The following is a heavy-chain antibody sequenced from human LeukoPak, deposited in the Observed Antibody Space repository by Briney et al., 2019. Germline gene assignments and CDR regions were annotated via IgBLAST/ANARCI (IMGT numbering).Heavy chain of an antibody. Sequence: PGGSLRLSRAASGFTVNNNYMSWVRQAPGKGLEWVSLIYSGGSTYYADSVKGRFTISRDNSKNTLYLQMNSLRAEDTAVYYCASGDYDILTGYGDDAFDIWGQGTMVTVSS. J-gene: IGHJ3*02. D-gene: IGHD3-9*01. CDR2: IYSGGST. CDR1: GFTVNNNY. V-gene: IGHV3-66*01. CDR3: ASGDYDILTGYGDDAFDI.